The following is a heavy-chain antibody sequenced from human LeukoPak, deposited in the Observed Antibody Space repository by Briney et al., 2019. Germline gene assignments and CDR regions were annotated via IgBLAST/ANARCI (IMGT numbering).Heavy chain of an antibody. J-gene: IGHJ4*02. Sequence: PGGSLRLSCAASGFPFTSYEMNWVRQAPGKGLEWVSYISTGGITKYYADSVRGRFTISRDNAKNSLFLQMNSLRAEDTAVYYCARRRDFDYWGQGTLVAVSS. CDR2: ISTGGITK. CDR3: ARRRDFDY. D-gene: IGHD6-6*01. V-gene: IGHV3-48*03. CDR1: GFPFTSYE.